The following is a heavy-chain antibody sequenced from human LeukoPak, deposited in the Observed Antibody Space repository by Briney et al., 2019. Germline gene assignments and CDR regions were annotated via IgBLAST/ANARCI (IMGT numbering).Heavy chain of an antibody. CDR3: ARDLAIAAAGTGNWFAP. V-gene: IGHV3-48*04. J-gene: IGHJ5*02. CDR1: GFTFSSYS. CDR2: ISSSSSTI. D-gene: IGHD6-13*01. Sequence: PGGSLRLSCAASGFTFSSYSMNWVRQAPGKGLEWVSYISSSSSTIYYADSVKGRSTISRDNAKNSLYLQMNSLRAEDTAVYYCARDLAIAAAGTGNWFAPWGQGTLVTVSS.